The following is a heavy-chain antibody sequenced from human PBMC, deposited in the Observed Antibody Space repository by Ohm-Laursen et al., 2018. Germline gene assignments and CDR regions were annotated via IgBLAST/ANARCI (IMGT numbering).Heavy chain of an antibody. J-gene: IGHJ4*02. D-gene: IGHD6-13*01. CDR2: IYSGGST. Sequence: GSLRLSCAASGFTVSSNYISWVRQAPGKGLEWVSVIYSGGSTDYADSVKGRFTMSRDNSKNTLYLQMNSLRAEDTAVYYCARGGSSWSVDYWGLGTLVTVSS. CDR3: ARGGSSWSVDY. V-gene: IGHV3-66*01. CDR1: GFTVSSNY.